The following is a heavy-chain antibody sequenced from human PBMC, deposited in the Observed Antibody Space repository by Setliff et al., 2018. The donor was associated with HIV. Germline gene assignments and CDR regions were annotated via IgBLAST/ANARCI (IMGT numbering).Heavy chain of an antibody. V-gene: IGHV7-4-1*02. CDR1: GYTFNNYA. CDR2: INTNTGSP. Sequence: GASVKVSCKASGYTFNNYALYWVRRAPGQGFEWMGWINTNTGSPTYAQGFTRRFVFSLDPSVRTAYLQITGLKAEDTAVYYCARGGDRMQIWSRFPFDIWGQGTMVTVSS. D-gene: IGHD3-10*01. J-gene: IGHJ3*02. CDR3: ARGGDRMQIWSRFPFDI.